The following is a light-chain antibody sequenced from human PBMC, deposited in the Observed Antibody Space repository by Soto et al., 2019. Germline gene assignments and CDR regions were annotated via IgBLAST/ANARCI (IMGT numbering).Light chain of an antibody. CDR2: AAS. CDR1: QSISNY. Sequence: DIQMTQSPSSLSASVGDRVTITCRASQSISNYLNWYQQKPGKAPKLLIYAASSLQSGVPSRFNGNGSGRDFTITISSLQPEDFATYFCQQSYSTPNTFGQGTKLEIK. J-gene: IGKJ2*01. CDR3: QQSYSTPNT. V-gene: IGKV1-39*01.